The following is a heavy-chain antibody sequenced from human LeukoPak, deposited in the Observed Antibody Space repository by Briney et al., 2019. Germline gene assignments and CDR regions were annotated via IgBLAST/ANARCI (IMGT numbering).Heavy chain of an antibody. CDR3: ARIGYRDSSGPDIDY. CDR2: INPNSGGT. CDR1: GYTFTGYY. Sequence: ASVKVSCKASGYTFTGYYMHWVRQAPGQGLEWMGWINPNSGGTNYAQKFQGRVTMTRDTSISTAYMELSRLRSDDTAVYHCARIGYRDSSGPDIDYWGQGTLVTVSS. J-gene: IGHJ4*02. D-gene: IGHD3-22*01. V-gene: IGHV1-2*02.